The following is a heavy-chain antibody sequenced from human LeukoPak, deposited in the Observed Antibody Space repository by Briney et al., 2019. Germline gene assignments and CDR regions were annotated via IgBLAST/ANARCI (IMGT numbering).Heavy chain of an antibody. CDR3: ARRDDFDV. Sequence: PGGSLRLSCAASGFIFSAYHMNWVRQDPGKGLEWVSFISRDSTVIYYADSVKGRFSVSRDNARNSMSLQMNSLRGDDTAVYYCARRDDFDVWGQGTMVTVSS. CDR1: GFIFSAYH. V-gene: IGHV3-48*01. J-gene: IGHJ3*01. CDR2: ISRDSTVI.